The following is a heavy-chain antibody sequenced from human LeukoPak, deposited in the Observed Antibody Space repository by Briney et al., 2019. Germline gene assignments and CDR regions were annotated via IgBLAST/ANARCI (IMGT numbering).Heavy chain of an antibody. J-gene: IGHJ3*02. V-gene: IGHV4-38-2*01. CDR1: GYSISSGYY. CDR2: IYHSGST. CDR3: ARLTGDGYSPQDSFGI. D-gene: IGHD5-24*01. Sequence: ASETLSLTCAVSGYSISSGYYWGWIRQPPGKGLEWIGSIYHSGSTYYNPSLKSRVTISVDTSKNQFSLKLSSVTAADTAVYYCARLTGDGYSPQDSFGIWGQGTMVTVSS.